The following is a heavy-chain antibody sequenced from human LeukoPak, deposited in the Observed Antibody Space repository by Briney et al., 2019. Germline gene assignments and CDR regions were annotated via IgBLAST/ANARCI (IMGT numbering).Heavy chain of an antibody. Sequence: ASETLSLTCTVSGASVSSNYCSWIRQPPGKGLEWIGYIYYSGSTNYNPSLESRVTMSVDTSKNQFSLKLSSVTAADTAVYYCASRKRYCSGGSCRPIYYYYYMDVWGKGTTVTVSS. J-gene: IGHJ6*03. V-gene: IGHV4-59*02. CDR2: IYYSGST. D-gene: IGHD2-15*01. CDR1: GASVSSNY. CDR3: ASRKRYCSGGSCRPIYYYYYMDV.